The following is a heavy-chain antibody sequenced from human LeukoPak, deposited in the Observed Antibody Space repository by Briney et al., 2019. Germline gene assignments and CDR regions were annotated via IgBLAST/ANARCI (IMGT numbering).Heavy chain of an antibody. J-gene: IGHJ4*02. CDR2: VNPYNGDT. V-gene: IGHV1-2*06. D-gene: IGHD3-10*01. CDR1: GYTFTSYY. CDR3: AREGYGSGSHYTFDY. Sequence: ASVKVSCKASGYTFTSYYMHWVRQAPGQGLEWMGRVNPYNGDTSYTQKFQGRVTVTRDTSINAAYMELSRLRSDDTAVYYCAREGYGSGSHYTFDYWGQGTLVTVSS.